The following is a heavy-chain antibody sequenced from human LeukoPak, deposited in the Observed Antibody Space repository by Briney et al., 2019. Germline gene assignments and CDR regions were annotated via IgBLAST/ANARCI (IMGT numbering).Heavy chain of an antibody. D-gene: IGHD2-21*02. J-gene: IGHJ4*02. CDR3: ARDPVYCGGDCSPFDY. CDR2: INPSGGST. V-gene: IGHV1-46*01. Sequence: QAPGQXXEWMGXINPSGGSTSYAQKFQGRVTMTRDTSTSTVYMELSSLRSEDTAVYYCARDPVYCGGDCSPFDYWGQGTLVTVSS.